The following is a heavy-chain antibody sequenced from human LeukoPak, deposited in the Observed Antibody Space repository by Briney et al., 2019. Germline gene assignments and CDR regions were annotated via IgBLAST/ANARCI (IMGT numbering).Heavy chain of an antibody. CDR1: GFTFSRYW. D-gene: IGHD2-8*01. CDR2: IKQDGSER. CDR3: ARDLRNCTKGVCYPYYGMDV. J-gene: IGHJ6*02. Sequence: GGSLRLSCAASGFTFSRYWMSLVRQAPGKGPEWVANIKQDGSERHYVDSVKGRFTISRDNAKNSLYLQMNSLGAEDAAVYYCARDLRNCTKGVCYPYYGMDVWGQGTTSPSP. V-gene: IGHV3-7*01.